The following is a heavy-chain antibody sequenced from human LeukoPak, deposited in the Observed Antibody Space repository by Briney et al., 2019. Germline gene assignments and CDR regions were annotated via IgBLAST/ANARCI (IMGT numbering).Heavy chain of an antibody. CDR1: GYTFTSYD. D-gene: IGHD3-10*01. J-gene: IGHJ6*03. V-gene: IGHV1-8*03. Sequence: ASVKVSCKASGYTFTSYDINWVRQATGQGLEWMGWMNPNSGNTGYAQKFQGRVTITRNTSISTAYMELSSLRSEDTAVYYCARGPRAYGSGFYYYYYMDVWGKGTTVTVSS. CDR3: ARGPRAYGSGFYYYYYMDV. CDR2: MNPNSGNT.